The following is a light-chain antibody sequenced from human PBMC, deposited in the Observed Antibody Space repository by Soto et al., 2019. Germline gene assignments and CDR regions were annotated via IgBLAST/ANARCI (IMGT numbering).Light chain of an antibody. J-gene: IGKJ1*01. CDR2: KVS. V-gene: IGKV2-30*01. CDR3: MQFTHWPWT. CDR1: QILVYSDGNTY. Sequence: VVMTHSPLSLPVTLGHPASISCISIQILVYSDGNTYLNWFQRRPGQSPRRLIYKVSDRDSGVPDRFRGSGSGTDFTLNISRVEAEDVGVYYCMQFTHWPWTFGQGTKVDNK.